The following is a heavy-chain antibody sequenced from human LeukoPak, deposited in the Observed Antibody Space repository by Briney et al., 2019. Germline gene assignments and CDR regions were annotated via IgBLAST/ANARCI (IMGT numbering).Heavy chain of an antibody. J-gene: IGHJ6*02. Sequence: SETLSLTCTVSGGSISSYYWSWVRQAPGKGLEWIGYIYYSGSTNYNPSLKSRVTISVDTSKNQFSLKLSSVTAADTAVYYCARCIGYSYGYPYYYYGMDVWGQGTTVTVSS. D-gene: IGHD5-18*01. CDR3: ARCIGYSYGYPYYYYGMDV. CDR1: GGSISSYY. CDR2: IYYSGST. V-gene: IGHV4-59*01.